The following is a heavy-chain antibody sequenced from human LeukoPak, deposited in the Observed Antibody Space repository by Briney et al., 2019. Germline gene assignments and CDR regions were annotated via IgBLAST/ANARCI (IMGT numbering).Heavy chain of an antibody. CDR3: TRSAVVLPYYFDY. J-gene: IGHJ4*02. V-gene: IGHV1-24*01. Sequence: ASVKVSCKVSGYSLTELSMHWVRQAPGKGPEWMGCFDPENGETLYAQEFQGRVTLTEDTSTDTAYMELSSLRSEDTALYYCTRSAVVLPYYFDYWGQGILVTVSS. CDR1: GYSLTELS. D-gene: IGHD3-22*01. CDR2: FDPENGET.